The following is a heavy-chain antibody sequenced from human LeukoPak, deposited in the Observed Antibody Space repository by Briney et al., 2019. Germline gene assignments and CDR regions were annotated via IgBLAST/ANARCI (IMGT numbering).Heavy chain of an antibody. D-gene: IGHD2-15*01. J-gene: IGHJ4*02. CDR2: IYHSGST. CDR1: GGSISSSNW. V-gene: IGHV4-4*02. Sequence: PSETLSLTCAVSGGSISSSNWWSWVRQPPGKGLEWIGEIYHSGSTNYNPSLKSRVTISVDKSKNQFSLKLSSVTVADTAVYYCARVGGYCSGGSCYSVQDYWGQGTLVTVSS. CDR3: ARVGGYCSGGSCYSVQDY.